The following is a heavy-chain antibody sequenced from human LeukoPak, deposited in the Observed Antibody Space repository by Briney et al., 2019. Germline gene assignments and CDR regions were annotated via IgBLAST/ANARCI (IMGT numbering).Heavy chain of an antibody. CDR2: IYSGGST. V-gene: IGHV3-53*01. D-gene: IGHD3-9*01. CDR3: ARGLTYDILTGYYPH. Sequence: RGSPRLSCAASGFTVSSNYMSWVRQAPGKGLEWVSVIYSGGSTYYADSVEGRFTISRDNSKNTLYLQMNSLRAEDTAVYYCARGLTYDILTGYYPHWGQGTLVTVSS. J-gene: IGHJ4*02. CDR1: GFTVSSNY.